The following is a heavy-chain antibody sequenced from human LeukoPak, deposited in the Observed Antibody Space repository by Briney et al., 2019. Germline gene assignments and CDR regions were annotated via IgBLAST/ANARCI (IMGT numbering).Heavy chain of an antibody. CDR2: IYPGDSDT. CDR1: GYSFTTYW. D-gene: IGHD2-2*01. V-gene: IGHV5-51*01. CDR3: ARRQGCSSTSCPPDY. Sequence: GESMKISCKAPGYSFTTYWIGCVRQLPGKGLEWMWIIYPGDSDTRYSPSFQGQVPLSADKSISPAYLQWSSLKASDTAVYYCARRQGCSSTSCPPDYWGQGTLVTVSP. J-gene: IGHJ4*02.